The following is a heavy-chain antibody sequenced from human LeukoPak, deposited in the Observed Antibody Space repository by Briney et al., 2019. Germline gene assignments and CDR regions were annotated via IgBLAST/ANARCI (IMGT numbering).Heavy chain of an antibody. CDR3: AREFYYDSSGFGY. CDR1: GGSISSYY. CDR2: IYYSGST. Sequence: SETLSLTCTVSGGSISSYYWSWIRQPPGKGLEWIGYIYYSGSTNCNPSLKSRVTISVDTSKNQFSLKLSSVTAADTAVYYCAREFYYDSSGFGYWGQGTLVTVSS. V-gene: IGHV4-59*01. D-gene: IGHD3-22*01. J-gene: IGHJ4*02.